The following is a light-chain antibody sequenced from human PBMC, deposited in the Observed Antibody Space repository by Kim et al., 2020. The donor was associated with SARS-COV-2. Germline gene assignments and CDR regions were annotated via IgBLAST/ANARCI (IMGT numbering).Light chain of an antibody. CDR2: DVS. V-gene: IGLV2-8*01. J-gene: IGLJ2*01. Sequence: GQSVTISGSGTNSDIGRYNYVSWYQNHPGRAPKLLIFDVSRRPSGVPDRFSASKSGNTASLTVSGLQAEDEADYYCSSYTVSNTLIFGGGTKLTVL. CDR1: NSDIGRYNY. CDR3: SSYTVSNTLI.